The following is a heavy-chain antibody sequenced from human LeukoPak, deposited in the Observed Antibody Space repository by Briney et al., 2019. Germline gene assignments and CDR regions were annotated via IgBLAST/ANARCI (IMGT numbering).Heavy chain of an antibody. D-gene: IGHD6-19*01. CDR3: ASAPGSGWYALDY. CDR2: IYYSGNT. V-gene: IGHV4-59*08. CDR1: GGSISSYY. Sequence: SETLSLTCTVSGGSISSYYWSWIRQPPGKGLEWIGYIYYSGNTNYNPSLKSRVTMSVDTSKNQFSLKLSSVTAADTAVYYCASAPGSGWYALDYWGQGTPVTVSS. J-gene: IGHJ4*02.